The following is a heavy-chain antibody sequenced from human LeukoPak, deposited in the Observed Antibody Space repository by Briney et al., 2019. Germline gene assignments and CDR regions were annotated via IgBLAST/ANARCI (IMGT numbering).Heavy chain of an antibody. CDR3: AKDRAVGVSYYYYGMDV. CDR1: GFTFSSYA. D-gene: IGHD3-3*01. J-gene: IGHJ6*02. V-gene: IGHV3-9*01. CDR2: ISWNSGSI. Sequence: GGSLRLSCAASGFTFSSYAMSWVRQAPGKGLEWVSGISWNSGSIGYADSVKGRFTISRDNAKNSLYLQMNSLRAEDTALYYCAKDRAVGVSYYYYGMDVWGQGTTVTVSS.